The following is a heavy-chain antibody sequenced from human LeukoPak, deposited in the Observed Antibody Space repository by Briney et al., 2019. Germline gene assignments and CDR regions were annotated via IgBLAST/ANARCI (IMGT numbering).Heavy chain of an antibody. CDR1: GFIFDGYG. Sequence: GGSLRLSCVASGFIFDGYGMSWVRQAPEKGLEWVSSINYNGANTAYVDSVKGRFTISRDNAKNSLYLQMNSLRAEDTALYYCVRYDFWSGAKGGDYWGQGTLVTVSS. D-gene: IGHD3-3*01. CDR2: INYNGANT. J-gene: IGHJ4*02. V-gene: IGHV3-20*04. CDR3: VRYDFWSGAKGGDY.